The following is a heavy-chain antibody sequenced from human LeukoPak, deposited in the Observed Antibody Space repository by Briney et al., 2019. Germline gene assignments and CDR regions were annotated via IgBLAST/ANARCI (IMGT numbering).Heavy chain of an antibody. V-gene: IGHV4-31*03. CDR1: GDSINSGYH. CDR2: IYYNGRT. Sequence: SETLSLTCTVSGDSINSGYHWSWIRQQPGKGLEWIGNIYYNGRTYYKTSLKSRIIISVDMSKNQISLQLSSVTAADTAVYYCARDLRGSPMYVWGKGTPVAVSS. CDR3: ARDLRGSPMYV. D-gene: IGHD1-26*01. J-gene: IGHJ6*03.